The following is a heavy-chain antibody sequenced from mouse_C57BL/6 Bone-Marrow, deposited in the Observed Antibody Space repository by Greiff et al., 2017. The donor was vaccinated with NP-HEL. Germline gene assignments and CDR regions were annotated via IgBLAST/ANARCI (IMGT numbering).Heavy chain of an antibody. Sequence: VQLQQSGAEPVRPGASVTLSCKASGYTFTDYEMHWVKQTPVHGLEWIGAIDPETGGTAYNQKFKGKAILTADKSSSTAYMELRSLTSEDSAVYYCTKVRGGYYGSSHYYAMDYWGQGTSVTVSS. CDR2: IDPETGGT. CDR1: GYTFTDYE. V-gene: IGHV1-15*01. CDR3: TKVRGGYYGSSHYYAMDY. D-gene: IGHD1-1*01. J-gene: IGHJ4*01.